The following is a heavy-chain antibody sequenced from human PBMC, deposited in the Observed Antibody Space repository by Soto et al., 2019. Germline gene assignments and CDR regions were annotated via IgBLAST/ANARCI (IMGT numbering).Heavy chain of an antibody. Sequence: QVQLVQSGAEVKKPGASVKVSCKASGYTFTSYDINWVRQATGQGLEWMGWMNPNSGHTGYAQKFQGRVTMTRNTSISTGYMELSSLRSEDTAVYYCARGVSRGYSYGSDYWGQGTLVTVSS. CDR2: MNPNSGHT. J-gene: IGHJ4*02. CDR1: GYTFTSYD. CDR3: ARGVSRGYSYGSDY. D-gene: IGHD5-18*01. V-gene: IGHV1-8*01.